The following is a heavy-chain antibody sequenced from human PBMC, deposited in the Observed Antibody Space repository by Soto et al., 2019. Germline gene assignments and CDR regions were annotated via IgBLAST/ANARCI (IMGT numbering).Heavy chain of an antibody. CDR1: GYTFTDHA. J-gene: IGHJ4*02. Sequence: ASVKVSCKTSGYTFTDHAIHWVRQAPGQRLEWMGWINAGNGNTRYLQKFQGRVTITRNTSASTAYMELSSLRSEDAAVFYCARGPIAAVNFFDYWGQGTLVTVSS. D-gene: IGHD6-13*01. V-gene: IGHV1-3*01. CDR3: ARGPIAAVNFFDY. CDR2: INAGNGNT.